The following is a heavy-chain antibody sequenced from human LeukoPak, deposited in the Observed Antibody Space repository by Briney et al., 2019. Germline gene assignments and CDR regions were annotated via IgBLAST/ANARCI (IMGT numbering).Heavy chain of an antibody. CDR3: AREVEYYDSSGYRPHAFDI. Sequence: SETLSLTCTVSGGSISSSNYYWGWTRQPPGKGLEWFGSISYSGGTSYNPSLRSRVTISVDTSKSQFSLKLNSVTAADTAVYYCAREVEYYDSSGYRPHAFDIWGQGTVVTVSS. D-gene: IGHD3-22*01. J-gene: IGHJ3*02. CDR1: GGSISSSNYY. V-gene: IGHV4-39*02. CDR2: ISYSGGT.